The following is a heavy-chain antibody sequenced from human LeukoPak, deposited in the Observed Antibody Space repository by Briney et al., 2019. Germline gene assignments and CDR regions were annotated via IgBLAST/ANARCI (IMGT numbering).Heavy chain of an antibody. CDR2: ISGSGGST. Sequence: GGSLRLSCAASGFTFSSYAMSWVRQAPGKGLEWVSAISGSGGSTYYADSVKGRFTISRDNAKNSLYLQMNSLRAEDTAVYYCARDLLGDHLDYWGQGTLVTVSS. D-gene: IGHD4-17*01. V-gene: IGHV3-23*01. J-gene: IGHJ4*02. CDR1: GFTFSSYA. CDR3: ARDLLGDHLDY.